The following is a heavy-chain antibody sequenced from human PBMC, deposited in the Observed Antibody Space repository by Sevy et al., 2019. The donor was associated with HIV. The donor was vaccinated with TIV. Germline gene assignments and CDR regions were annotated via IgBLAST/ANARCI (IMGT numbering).Heavy chain of an antibody. V-gene: IGHV3-11*01. CDR1: GFSFSDSY. Sequence: GGSLRLSCAASGFSFSDSYMSWVRQAPGKGLEWIAYISGSGNIIYYADSVRDRFPISRDNAKKSLYLQMNNLRAEHRAVDFCAKKGYSSGIFYYFDYWGQGTLVTVSS. CDR3: AKKGYSSGIFYYFDY. J-gene: IGHJ4*02. CDR2: ISGSGNII. D-gene: IGHD5-18*01.